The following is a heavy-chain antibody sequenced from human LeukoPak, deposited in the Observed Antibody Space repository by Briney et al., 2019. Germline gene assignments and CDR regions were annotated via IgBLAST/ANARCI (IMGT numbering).Heavy chain of an antibody. CDR1: GGSFSGYY. J-gene: IGHJ3*02. Sequence: KTSETLSLTCAVYGGSFSGYYWGWIRQPPGKGLEWIGSIYYSGSTNYNPSLKSRVTISMDTSKNQFSLKLSSVTAADTAVYYCAGRGNTIFGVVIADAFDIWGQGTMVTVSS. CDR3: AGRGNTIFGVVIADAFDI. D-gene: IGHD3-3*01. CDR2: IYYSGST. V-gene: IGHV4-34*01.